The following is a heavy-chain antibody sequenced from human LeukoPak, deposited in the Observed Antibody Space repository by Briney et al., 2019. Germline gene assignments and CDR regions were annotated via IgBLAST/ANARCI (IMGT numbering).Heavy chain of an antibody. Sequence: ASVKVSCKASGYTFTGYGISWVRQAPGQGLEWMGWIGAYNGNTNYAQKLQGRVTMTTDTSTSTAYMELRSLRSDDTAVYYCARSGVTIFGVVIMPFDYWGQGTLVTVSS. CDR2: IGAYNGNT. CDR1: GYTFTGYG. V-gene: IGHV1-18*01. D-gene: IGHD3-3*01. CDR3: ARSGVTIFGVVIMPFDY. J-gene: IGHJ4*02.